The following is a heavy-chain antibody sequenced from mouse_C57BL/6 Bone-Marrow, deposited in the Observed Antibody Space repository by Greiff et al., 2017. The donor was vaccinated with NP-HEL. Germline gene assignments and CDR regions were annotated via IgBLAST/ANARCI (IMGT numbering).Heavy chain of an antibody. CDR3: ARYDYDSAWFAY. V-gene: IGHV1-63*01. CDR1: GYTFTNYW. Sequence: VKLQESGAELVRPGTSVKMSCNASGYTFTNYWIGWAKQRPGHGLEWIGDIYPGGGYTNYNEKFKGKATLTADKSSSTAYMQFSSLTSEDSAIYYCARYDYDSAWFAYWGQGTLVTVSA. CDR2: IYPGGGYT. J-gene: IGHJ3*01. D-gene: IGHD2-4*01.